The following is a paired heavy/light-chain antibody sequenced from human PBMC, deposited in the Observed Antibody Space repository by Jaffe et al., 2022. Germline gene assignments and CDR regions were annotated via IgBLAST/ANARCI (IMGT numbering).Heavy chain of an antibody. CDR2: IYHSGST. CDR1: GGSISSSNW. D-gene: IGHD2-15*01. CDR3: ARVEALYCSGGSCYSGYYFDY. V-gene: IGHV4-4*02. Sequence: QVQLQESGPGLVKPSGTLSLTCAVSGGSISSSNWWSWVRQPPGKGLEWIGEIYHSGSTNYNPSLKSRVTISVDKSKNQFSLKLSSVTAADTAVYYCARVEALYCSGGSCYSGYYFDYWGQGTLVTVSS. J-gene: IGHJ4*02.
Light chain of an antibody. Sequence: QSVLTQPPSVSGAPGQRVTISCTGSSSNIGAGYDVHWYQQLPGTAPKLLIYGNSNRPSGVPDRFSGSKSGTSASLAITGLQAEDEADYYCQSYDSSLSGSREVFGGGTKLTVL. V-gene: IGLV1-40*01. J-gene: IGLJ2*01. CDR3: QSYDSSLSGSREV. CDR1: SSNIGAGYD. CDR2: GNS.